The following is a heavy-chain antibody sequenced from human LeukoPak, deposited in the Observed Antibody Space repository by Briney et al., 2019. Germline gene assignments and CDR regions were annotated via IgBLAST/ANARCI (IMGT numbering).Heavy chain of an antibody. D-gene: IGHD3-22*01. CDR2: ISAYNGST. V-gene: IGHV1-18*01. Sequence: VGSVKVSCKASGYTFTSYCISGVRQAPGQGLEWMGWISAYNGSTNYAQKLRGRVTMTTDPSTSTAYMELRSLRSDDTAVYYCARDDSSGYYYWGQGTLVTVSS. CDR1: GYTFTSYC. J-gene: IGHJ4*02. CDR3: ARDDSSGYYY.